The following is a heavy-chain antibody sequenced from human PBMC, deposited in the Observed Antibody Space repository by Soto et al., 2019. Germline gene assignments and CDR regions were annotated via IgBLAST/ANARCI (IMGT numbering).Heavy chain of an antibody. CDR3: ARGDSTDCSNGVCSFFYNHDMDV. CDR1: RYSFTDYH. V-gene: IGHV1-2*04. D-gene: IGHD2-8*01. J-gene: IGHJ6*02. CDR2: INPKSGGT. Sequence: ASVKVSCKAPRYSFTDYHIHWVRQAPGQGLEWLGRINPKSGGTSTAQKFQGWVTMTTDTSISTASMELTRLTSDDTAIYYCARGDSTDCSNGVCSFFYNHDMDVWGQGTTVTVSS.